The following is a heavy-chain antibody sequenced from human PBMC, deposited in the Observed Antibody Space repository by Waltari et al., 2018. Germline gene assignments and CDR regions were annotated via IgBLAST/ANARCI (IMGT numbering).Heavy chain of an antibody. J-gene: IGHJ4*02. Sequence: EVQLVESGGGLVQPGGSLRLPCAASGFTFVSNWMHWFRQVPGKGLAGVGRTKEDGTFTTHADSVKGRFTIARDNAKNTLFLEMNGLRVEDTAVYYCVRDLAGVGGQWGQGTLVTVSA. CDR3: VRDLAGVGGQ. D-gene: IGHD3-16*01. V-gene: IGHV3-74*01. CDR1: GFTFVSNW. CDR2: TKEDGTFT.